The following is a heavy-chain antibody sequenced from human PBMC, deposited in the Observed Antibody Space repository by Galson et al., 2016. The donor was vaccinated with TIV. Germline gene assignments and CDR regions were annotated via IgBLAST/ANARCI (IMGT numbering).Heavy chain of an antibody. D-gene: IGHD6-13*01. V-gene: IGHV3-74*01. CDR2: IRSDGSRT. J-gene: IGHJ4*02. Sequence: SLRLSCATSGFTFSRYWMHWVRQPPGKGLMWVSRIRSDGSRTDYADSVKGRFTVSRDNAKNTLYLQMHSLRAEDTAVYFCARGETGYSSSWYEDFFDCWGLGTLVTVSS. CDR1: GFTFSRYW. CDR3: ARGETGYSSSWYEDFFDC.